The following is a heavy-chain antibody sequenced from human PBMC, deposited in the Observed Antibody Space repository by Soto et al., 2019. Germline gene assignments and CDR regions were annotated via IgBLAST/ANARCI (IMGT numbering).Heavy chain of an antibody. Sequence: GGSLRLSCSASGFTFSSYAMSWVRQAPGKGLEWVSVISGSGNSPHYADSVKGRFTISRDNSKNTLSLQMNSLRAEDTAVYYCAKELVAVAGTGCHYWGQGTLVTVSS. J-gene: IGHJ4*02. D-gene: IGHD6-19*01. CDR2: ISGSGNSP. CDR3: AKELVAVAGTGCHY. V-gene: IGHV3-23*01. CDR1: GFTFSSYA.